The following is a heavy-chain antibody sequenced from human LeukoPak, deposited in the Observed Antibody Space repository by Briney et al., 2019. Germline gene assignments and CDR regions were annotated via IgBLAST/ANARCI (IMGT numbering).Heavy chain of an antibody. D-gene: IGHD1-7*01. J-gene: IGHJ6*03. CDR1: GYTFTSYD. CDR3: ARGLELRFYYYYMDV. Sequence: ASVKVSCKASGYTFTSYDINWVRQAPGQRLEWMGRINAGNGNTKYSQKFQGRVTITRDTSASTAYMELSSLRSEDTAVYYYARGLELRFYYYYMDVWGKGTTVTVSS. V-gene: IGHV1-3*01. CDR2: INAGNGNT.